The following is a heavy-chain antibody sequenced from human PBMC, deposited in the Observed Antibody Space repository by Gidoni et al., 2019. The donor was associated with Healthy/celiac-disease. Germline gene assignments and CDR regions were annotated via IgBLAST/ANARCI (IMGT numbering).Heavy chain of an antibody. Sequence: QVQLQQWGAGLLKPSETLSLTCAVYGGSFSGYYWSWIRQPPGKGLEWIGEINHSGSTNYNPSLKSRVTISVDTSKNQFSLKLSSVTAADTAVYYWARDPPGGGYSWGGYYYYGMDVWGQGTTVTVSS. CDR2: INHSGST. CDR1: GGSFSGYY. D-gene: IGHD5-12*01. J-gene: IGHJ6*02. V-gene: IGHV4-34*01. CDR3: ARDPPGGGYSWGGYYYYGMDV.